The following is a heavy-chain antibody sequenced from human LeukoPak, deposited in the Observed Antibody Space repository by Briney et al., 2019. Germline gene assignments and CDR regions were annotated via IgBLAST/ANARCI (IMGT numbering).Heavy chain of an antibody. CDR1: GFTFSSYW. CDR3: ARAWIELWSHDY. Sequence: PGGSLRLSCAASGFTFSSYWMSWVRQAPGKGLEWVANIKQDGSDKYYVDSVKGRFTISKDNAKSSLYLQMYSLRAEDTAVYYCARAWIELWSHDYWGQGTLVTVSS. CDR2: IKQDGSDK. J-gene: IGHJ4*02. D-gene: IGHD5-18*01. V-gene: IGHV3-7*03.